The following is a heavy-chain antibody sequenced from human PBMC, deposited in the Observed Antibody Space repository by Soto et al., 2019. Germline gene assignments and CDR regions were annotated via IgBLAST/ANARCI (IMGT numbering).Heavy chain of an antibody. CDR1: GGSFSGYY. J-gene: IGHJ4*02. Sequence: QVQLQQWGAGLLKPSETLSLTCAVYGGSFSGYYWSWIRQPPGKGLEWIGEINHSGSTNYNPSLKSRVNISVDTSKNQFSLKLSSVTAADTAVYYCARGRYSSSWYAPVFDYWGQGTLVTVSS. V-gene: IGHV4-34*01. D-gene: IGHD6-13*01. CDR2: INHSGST. CDR3: ARGRYSSSWYAPVFDY.